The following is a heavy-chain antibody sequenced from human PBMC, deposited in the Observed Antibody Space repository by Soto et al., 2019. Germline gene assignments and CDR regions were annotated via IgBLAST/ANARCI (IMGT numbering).Heavy chain of an antibody. CDR3: AREREYYDFSGYSDFDT. Sequence: GASVKVSCKASGGTFSSYAIRWVRQAPGQGLEWMGGIIPIGGTANYAQKFQGRVTITADESTSTAYMELSSLRSEDTAVYYCAREREYYDFSGYSDFDTWGQGTMVTVSS. CDR1: GGTFSSYA. V-gene: IGHV1-69*13. CDR2: IIPIGGTA. D-gene: IGHD3-22*01. J-gene: IGHJ3*02.